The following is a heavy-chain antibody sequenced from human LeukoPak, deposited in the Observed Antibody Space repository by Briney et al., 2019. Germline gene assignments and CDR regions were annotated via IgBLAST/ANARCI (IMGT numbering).Heavy chain of an antibody. CDR3: ARARSVLLWFGEFPPAAFDI. Sequence: SETLSLTCTVSGGSISSYYWSWIRQPPGKGLEWIGYIYYSGSTNYNPSLKGRVTISVDTSKNQFSLKLSSVTAADTAVYYCARARSVLLWFGEFPPAAFDIWGQGTMVTVSS. J-gene: IGHJ3*02. CDR2: IYYSGST. CDR1: GGSISSYY. V-gene: IGHV4-59*01. D-gene: IGHD3-10*01.